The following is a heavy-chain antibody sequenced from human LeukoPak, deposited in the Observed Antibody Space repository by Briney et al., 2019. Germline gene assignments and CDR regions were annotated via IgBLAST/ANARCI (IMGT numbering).Heavy chain of an antibody. D-gene: IGHD4-17*01. CDR1: GFTFSSYA. J-gene: IGHJ2*01. CDR2: ISGSGGST. V-gene: IGHV3-23*01. Sequence: GGSLRLSCAASGFTFSSYAMSWVRQAPGKGLEWVSAISGSGGSTYYADSVKGRFTISRDNSKNTLYLQMNSLRAEDTPVYYCAKDISGDYYQWYFDLWGRGTLVTVSS. CDR3: AKDISGDYYQWYFDL.